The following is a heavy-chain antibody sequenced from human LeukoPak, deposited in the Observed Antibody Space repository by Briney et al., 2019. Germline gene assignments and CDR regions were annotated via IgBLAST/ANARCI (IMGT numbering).Heavy chain of an antibody. CDR2: IYYSGST. V-gene: IGHV4-59*08. Sequence: SETLSLTCTVSGGSISSYYWSWIRQPPGKGLEWIGYIYYSGSTNYDPSLKSRVTISVDTSKNQFSLKLSSVTAADTAVYYCARLSSGWPWGQGTLVTVSS. J-gene: IGHJ5*02. CDR3: ARLSSGWP. CDR1: GGSISSYY. D-gene: IGHD6-19*01.